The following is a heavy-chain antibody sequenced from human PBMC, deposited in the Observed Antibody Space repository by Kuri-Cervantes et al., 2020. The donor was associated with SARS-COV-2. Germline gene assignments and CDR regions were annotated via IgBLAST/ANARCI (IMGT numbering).Heavy chain of an antibody. D-gene: IGHD3-22*01. V-gene: IGHV3-33*08. J-gene: IGHJ4*02. Sequence: GGSLRLSCAASGFTFSSYGMHWVRQAPGKGLEWVAVIWYDGSNKYYADSVKGRFTISRDNSKNTLYLQVNSLRAEDTAVYYCARAMWPYHYDSSGLIFDYWGQGTLVTVSS. CDR2: IWYDGSNK. CDR3: ARAMWPYHYDSSGLIFDY. CDR1: GFTFSSYG.